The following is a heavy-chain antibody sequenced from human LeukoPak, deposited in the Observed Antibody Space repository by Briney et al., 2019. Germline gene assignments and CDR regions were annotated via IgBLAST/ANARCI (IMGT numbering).Heavy chain of an antibody. CDR3: ARGPTGAVDY. D-gene: IGHD1-1*01. CDR2: INSDGSYT. V-gene: IGHV3-74*01. J-gene: IGHJ4*02. CDR1: GFIFSSYS. Sequence: GGSLRLSCAASGFIFSSYSMNWVRQAPGKGLVWVSRINSDGSYTNYADSVKGRFTFSRDNAKNTLYLQMNSLRAEDTAVYYCARGPTGAVDYWGQGTLVTVSS.